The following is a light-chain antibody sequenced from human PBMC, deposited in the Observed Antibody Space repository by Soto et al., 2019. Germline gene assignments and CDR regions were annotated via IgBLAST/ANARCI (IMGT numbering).Light chain of an antibody. CDR3: QQYGGSPLFT. V-gene: IGKV3-20*01. Sequence: EIVLTQSPATLFLSPGERATLSCRASRGVTTTYLAWYQHKPGQAPRLLIYGASNRATGIPDRFSGSGSGTDFTLTISRLEPEDFAVYFCQQYGGSPLFTFGPGTKVDFK. CDR2: GAS. J-gene: IGKJ3*01. CDR1: RGVTTTY.